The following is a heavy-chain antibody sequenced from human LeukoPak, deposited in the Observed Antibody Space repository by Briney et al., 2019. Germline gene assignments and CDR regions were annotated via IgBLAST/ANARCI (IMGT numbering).Heavy chain of an antibody. V-gene: IGHV1-2*02. J-gene: IGHJ4*02. CDR3: ARERAGVATYYFDY. CDR2: INPNSGGT. CDR1: GYTFTDYY. D-gene: IGHD6-19*01. Sequence: ASVKVSCKASGYTFTDYYMHWVRQAPGQGLEWMGWINPNSGGTNYAQKFQGRVTMTRDTSISTAYMELSRLRSDDTAVYYCARERAGVATYYFDYWGQGTLVTVSS.